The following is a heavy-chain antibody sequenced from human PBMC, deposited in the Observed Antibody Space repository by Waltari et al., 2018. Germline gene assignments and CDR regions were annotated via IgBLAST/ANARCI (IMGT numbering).Heavy chain of an antibody. J-gene: IGHJ3*02. D-gene: IGHD2-2*01. Sequence: QVQLQQWGAGLLKPSETLSLTCPAYGGSFSGYYWSWTRPPPGKGLEWIGEINHSGSTNYNPSLKSRVTISVDTSKNQFSLKLSSVTAADTAVYYCARGRYCSSTSCFRYAFDIWGQGTMVTVSS. V-gene: IGHV4-34*01. CDR2: INHSGST. CDR1: GGSFSGYY. CDR3: ARGRYCSSTSCFRYAFDI.